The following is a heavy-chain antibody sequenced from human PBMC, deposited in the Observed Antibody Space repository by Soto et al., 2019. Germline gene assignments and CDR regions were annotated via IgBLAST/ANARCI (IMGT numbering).Heavy chain of an antibody. CDR3: ARHTPWGLDYYYYYGMDV. D-gene: IGHD3-16*01. CDR1: GYSFTSYW. V-gene: IGHV5-10-1*01. CDR2: IDPSDSYT. Sequence: PGESLKISCKGSGYSFTSYWISWVRQMPGKGLEWMGRIDPSDSYTNYSPSFQGHVTISADKSISTAYLQWSSLKASGTAMYYCARHTPWGLDYYYYYGMDVWGQGTTVTVSS. J-gene: IGHJ6*02.